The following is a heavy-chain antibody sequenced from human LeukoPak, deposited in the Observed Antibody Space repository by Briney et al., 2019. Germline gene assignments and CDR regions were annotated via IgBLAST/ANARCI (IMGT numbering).Heavy chain of an antibody. CDR3: ARRGGSGWYRDWFDP. CDR1: GYTFTGYY. CDR2: INPNSGGT. V-gene: IGHV1-2*02. J-gene: IGHJ5*02. D-gene: IGHD6-19*01. Sequence: ASVKVSCKASGYTFTGYYMHWVRQAPGQGLEWMGWINPNSGGTNYAQKFQGRVTMTRDTSTSTAYMELSRLRSDDTAVYYCARRGGSGWYRDWFDPWGQGTLVTVSS.